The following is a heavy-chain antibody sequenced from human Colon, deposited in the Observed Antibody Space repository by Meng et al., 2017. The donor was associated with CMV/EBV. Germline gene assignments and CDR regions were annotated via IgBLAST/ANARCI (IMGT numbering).Heavy chain of an antibody. CDR3: AKREIGVFGVVDAFDI. V-gene: IGHV3-30*02. CDR1: GINIGRDY. CDR2: IRYDGSNK. J-gene: IGHJ3*02. D-gene: IGHD3-3*01. Sequence: GESLKISCAASGINIGRDYMNWVRQAPGKGLEWVAFIRYDGSNKYYADSVKGRFTISRDNSKNTLYLQMNSLRAEDTAVYYCAKREIGVFGVVDAFDIWGQGTMVTVSS.